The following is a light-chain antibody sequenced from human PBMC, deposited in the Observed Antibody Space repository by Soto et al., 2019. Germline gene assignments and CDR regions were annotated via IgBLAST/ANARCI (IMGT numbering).Light chain of an antibody. J-gene: IGKJ4*02. Sequence: EIVLMQSPGTLSVSPGDRATLSCRASQSVSISLAWYQQKPGQAPRLLIYEALNRATGIPARFSGSGSGTDFTLTISSLEPEDFAVYYCQQRNNWPLTVGGGTKVDIK. CDR3: QQRNNWPLT. CDR2: EAL. CDR1: QSVSIS. V-gene: IGKV3-11*01.